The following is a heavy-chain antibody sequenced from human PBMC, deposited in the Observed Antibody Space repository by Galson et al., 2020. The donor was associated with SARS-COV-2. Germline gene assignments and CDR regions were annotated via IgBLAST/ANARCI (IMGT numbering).Heavy chain of an antibody. V-gene: IGHV4-61*02. Sequence: SLTCTVSGGSINSGFHYWSWIRQPAGKGLEWIGRIYTSGTTTYNPSLKSRVTISIDTSKNRFSLKLSSVTAADTAVYYCARDPFYYDSSGYQTWYFDLWGRGTLGTVSS. D-gene: IGHD3-22*01. CDR3: ARDPFYYDSSGYQTWYFDL. J-gene: IGHJ2*01. CDR2: IYTSGTT. CDR1: GGSINSGFHY.